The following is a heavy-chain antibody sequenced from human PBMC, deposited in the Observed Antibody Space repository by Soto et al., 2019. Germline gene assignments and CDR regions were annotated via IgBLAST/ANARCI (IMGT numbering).Heavy chain of an antibody. Sequence: GGSLRLSCAASGFTFSSYWMSWVRQAPGKGLEWVANIKQDGSEKYYVDSVKGRFTISRDNAKNSLYLQMNSLRAEDTAVYYCARITSCYLCPDYYYYMDVWGKGTTVTVSS. V-gene: IGHV3-7*01. CDR1: GFTFSSYW. D-gene: IGHD2-2*01. CDR3: ARITSCYLCPDYYYYMDV. CDR2: IKQDGSEK. J-gene: IGHJ6*03.